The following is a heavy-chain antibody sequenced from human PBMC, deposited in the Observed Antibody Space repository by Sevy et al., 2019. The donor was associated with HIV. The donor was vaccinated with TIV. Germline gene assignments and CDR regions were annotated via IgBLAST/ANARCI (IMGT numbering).Heavy chain of an antibody. J-gene: IGHJ6*03. Sequence: SETLSLTCTVSGGSISSSSYYWGWIRQPPGKGLEWIGSIYYSGSTYYNPSLNSRVTISVDTSKNQFSLKLSSVTAADTAVYYCARQYYDFWSGYHGNYYYYMDVWGKGTTVTVSS. CDR1: GGSISSSSYY. CDR2: IYYSGST. CDR3: ARQYYDFWSGYHGNYYYYMDV. D-gene: IGHD3-3*01. V-gene: IGHV4-39*01.